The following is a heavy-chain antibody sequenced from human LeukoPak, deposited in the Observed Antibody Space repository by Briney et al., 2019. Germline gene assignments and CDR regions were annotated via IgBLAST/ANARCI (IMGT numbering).Heavy chain of an antibody. V-gene: IGHV1-2*02. CDR3: ARDSDNKGWFDP. J-gene: IGHJ5*02. CDR1: GYTFTGYY. D-gene: IGHD2-15*01. CDR2: INPNSGGT. Sequence: ASVKVSCKASGYTFTGYYTHWVRQAPGQGLEWMGWINPNSGGTNYAQKFQGRVTMTRDTSISAAYMELSRLRSDDTAVYYCARDSDNKGWFDPWGQGTLVTVSS.